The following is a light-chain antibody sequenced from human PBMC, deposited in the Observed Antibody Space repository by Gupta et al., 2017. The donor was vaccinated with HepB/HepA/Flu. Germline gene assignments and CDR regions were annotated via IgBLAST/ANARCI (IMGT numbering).Light chain of an antibody. V-gene: IGKV2-28*01. J-gene: IGKJ2*04. CDR2: LGS. CDR1: QSLLHSNGYNY. Sequence: IVMSQSLLSLPVTPGEPASISCRSSQSLLHSNGYNYLDWYLQKPGQSPQLLIYLGSNRASGVPDRFSGSGSGTDFTLKISRVEAEDVGVYYCMQALQTPCSFGQGTXLEIK. CDR3: MQALQTPCS.